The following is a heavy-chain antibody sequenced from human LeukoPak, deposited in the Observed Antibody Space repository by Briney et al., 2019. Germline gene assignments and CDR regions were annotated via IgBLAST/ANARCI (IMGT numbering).Heavy chain of an antibody. Sequence: GGSLRLSCAASGFTFSNYAMSWVRQAPGKGLEWVSAISGSGAYTYYADSVKGRLTISRDNSKNTLYLQMNSLRAEDTAVYYCARDRGSTRALNYWGQGTLVTVSS. J-gene: IGHJ4*02. D-gene: IGHD2-2*01. CDR3: ARDRGSTRALNY. CDR2: ISGSGAYT. CDR1: GFTFSNYA. V-gene: IGHV3-23*01.